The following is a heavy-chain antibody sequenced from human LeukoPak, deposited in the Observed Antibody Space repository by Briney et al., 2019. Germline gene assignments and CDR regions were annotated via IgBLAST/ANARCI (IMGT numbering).Heavy chain of an antibody. CDR2: VFYSGTT. CDR3: AREVDGPGNYFDF. V-gene: IGHV4-34*12. Sequence: SETLSLTCAVYGGSFSGYYWSWIRQPPGKGLEWIGNVFYSGTTYYNPSLKSRVTISLDTSKDQFSLKLTSVTAADTAVYFCAREVDGPGNYFDFWGQGALVTVSS. J-gene: IGHJ4*02. D-gene: IGHD5-24*01. CDR1: GGSFSGYY.